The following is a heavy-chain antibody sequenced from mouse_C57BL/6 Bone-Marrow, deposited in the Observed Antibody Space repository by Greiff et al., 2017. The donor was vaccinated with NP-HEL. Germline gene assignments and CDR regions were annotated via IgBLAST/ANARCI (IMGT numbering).Heavy chain of an antibody. CDR1: GYTFTSYW. CDR2: IYPGSGST. Sequence: QVQLQQPGAELVKPGASVKMSCKASGYTFTSYWITWVKQRPGQGLEWIGAIYPGSGSTNYNEKFKSKATLTVDTSSSTAYMQLSSLTSEDSAVYYWARGVITTVTPEYCDVGGTGTTVTVSS. CDR3: ARGVITTVTPEYCDV. V-gene: IGHV1-55*01. J-gene: IGHJ1*03. D-gene: IGHD1-1*01.